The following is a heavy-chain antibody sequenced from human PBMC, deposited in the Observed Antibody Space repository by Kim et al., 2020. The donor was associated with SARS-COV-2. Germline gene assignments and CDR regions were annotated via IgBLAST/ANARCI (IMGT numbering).Heavy chain of an antibody. J-gene: IGHJ5*02. CDR3: AKGRYDSSLGFDP. CDR2: ISYDGSNK. CDR1: GFTFSSYG. D-gene: IGHD3-22*01. V-gene: IGHV3-30*18. Sequence: GGSLRLSCAASGFTFSSYGMHWVRQAPGKGLEWVAVISYDGSNKYYADSVKGRFTISRDNSKNTLYLQMNSLRAEDTAVYYCAKGRYDSSLGFDPWGQGTLVTVSS.